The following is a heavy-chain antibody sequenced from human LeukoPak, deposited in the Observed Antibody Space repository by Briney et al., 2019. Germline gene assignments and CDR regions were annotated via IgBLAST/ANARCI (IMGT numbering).Heavy chain of an antibody. Sequence: SETLSLTCAVYGGSFSGYYWSWIRQPPGKGLEWIGEINHSGSTNYKPSLKSRVTISVDTSKNQFSLKLSSVTAADTAVYYCARLVTMIIVVSYWGQGTLVTVSS. CDR3: ARLVTMIIVVSY. D-gene: IGHD3-22*01. J-gene: IGHJ1*01. V-gene: IGHV4-34*01. CDR2: INHSGST. CDR1: GGSFSGYY.